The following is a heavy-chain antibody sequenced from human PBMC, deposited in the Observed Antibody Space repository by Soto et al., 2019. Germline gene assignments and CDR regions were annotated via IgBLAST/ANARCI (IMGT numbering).Heavy chain of an antibody. CDR2: ISDDGVND. V-gene: IGHV3-30-3*01. Sequence: QVQVVESGGGVVQPGRSLRLSCAASGFTFTNYAMHWVRQAPGKGLQWVAAISDDGVNDYYADSVEGRFTISRDNYKNALYLQMNSLTADDTAVFYCARGSAGHYNSGTLLDWGQGTLVTVSS. CDR3: ARGSAGHYNSGTLLD. CDR1: GFTFTNYA. J-gene: IGHJ4*02. D-gene: IGHD3-10*01.